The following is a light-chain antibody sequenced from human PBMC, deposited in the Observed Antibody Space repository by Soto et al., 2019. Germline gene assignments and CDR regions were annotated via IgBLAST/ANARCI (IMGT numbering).Light chain of an antibody. CDR2: DND. J-gene: IGLJ3*02. V-gene: IGLV1-51*01. Sequence: QSALTQLPSVSAAPGQTVTISCSGSSANIGSRYVSWYQQFPGSAPKLLIYDNDKRPSGTPDRFSGSKSGASATLGITGLQTGDEADYYCGTWDTSLSAEVFGGGTTLTVL. CDR1: SANIGSRY. CDR3: GTWDTSLSAEV.